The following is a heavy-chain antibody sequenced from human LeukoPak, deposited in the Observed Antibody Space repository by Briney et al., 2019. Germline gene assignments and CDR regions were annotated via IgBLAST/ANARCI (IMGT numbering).Heavy chain of an antibody. CDR3: AREFGGYITYYFDY. CDR1: GYSISSGYY. J-gene: IGHJ4*02. CDR2: IYHSGST. D-gene: IGHD5-12*01. V-gene: IGHV4-38-2*02. Sequence: SSETLSLTCTVSGYSISSGYYWGWIRQPPGKGLEWIGSIYHSGSTYYNPSLKSRVTISVDTSKNQFSLKLSSVTAADTAVYYCAREFGGYITYYFDYWGQGTLVTVSP.